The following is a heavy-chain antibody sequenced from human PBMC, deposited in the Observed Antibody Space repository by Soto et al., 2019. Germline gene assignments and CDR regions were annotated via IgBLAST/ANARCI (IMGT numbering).Heavy chain of an antibody. D-gene: IGHD3-16*01. CDR3: VKYTVTEDLGES. V-gene: IGHV3-23*01. CDR2: VSRAGTYT. CDR1: GFTFSSYA. Sequence: EVQLLESGGDVVRPGVSLRLSCAASGFTFSSYAMGWVRQAPGKGLEWVAGVSRAGTYTFYADSVRGRFSISRDNTRDTVDLYMNALRGDDTAVYFCVKYTVTEDLGESWGQGTLVSVSS. J-gene: IGHJ5*02.